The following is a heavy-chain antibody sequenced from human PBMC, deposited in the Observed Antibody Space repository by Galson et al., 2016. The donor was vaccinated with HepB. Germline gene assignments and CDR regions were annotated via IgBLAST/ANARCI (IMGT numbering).Heavy chain of an antibody. CDR3: VRDLDDYIWGTYRTLDY. D-gene: IGHD3-16*01. CDR2: VSYDGSII. Sequence: SLRLSCAASGFTFSGYAMHWVRQAPGKGLEWVAVVSYDGSIISYADSVKGRFTISRHNSKNTLYLQMNSLRAEDTALYYCVRDLDDYIWGTYRTLDYWGQGTTVTVSP. V-gene: IGHV3-30*04. J-gene: IGHJ3*01. CDR1: GFTFSGYA.